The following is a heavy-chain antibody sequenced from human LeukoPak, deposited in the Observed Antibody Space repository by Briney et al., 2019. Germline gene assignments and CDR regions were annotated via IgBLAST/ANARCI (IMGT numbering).Heavy chain of an antibody. D-gene: IGHD5-12*01. CDR2: ISGSGGST. CDR3: ARLGYSGYITRFDY. Sequence: PGGSLRLSCAASGFTFSGYAMSWVRQAPGKGLEWVSAISGSGGSTYYADSVKGRFTISRDNSKNTLYLQMNSLRAEDTAVYYCARLGYSGYITRFDYWGQGTLVTVSS. J-gene: IGHJ4*02. V-gene: IGHV3-23*01. CDR1: GFTFSGYA.